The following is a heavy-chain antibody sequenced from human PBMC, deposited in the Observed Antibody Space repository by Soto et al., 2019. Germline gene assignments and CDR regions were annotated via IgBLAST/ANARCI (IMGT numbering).Heavy chain of an antibody. D-gene: IGHD1-26*01. V-gene: IGHV3-72*01. CDR1: GFTCNDHY. CDR3: ARGAIRGLGIRLVDY. J-gene: IGHJ4*02. CDR2: TKNKANSYTT. Sequence: EVQLVESGGGLVQPGGSLSLSCAGSGFTCNDHYIDWVQQPRGKALLWVGRTKNKANSYTTDYAASVKGRFTISRDDSQQLLYLQLTSRKAADTAMYYWARGAIRGLGIRLVDYWGQGTLFNVS.